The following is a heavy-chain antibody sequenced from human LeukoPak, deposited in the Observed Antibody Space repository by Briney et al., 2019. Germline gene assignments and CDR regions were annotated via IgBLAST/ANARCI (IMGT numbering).Heavy chain of an antibody. CDR3: AKRDCSNTHCYGFDY. CDR1: GFTFSSCV. D-gene: IGHD2-2*01. Sequence: PGGSLRLSCATSGFTFSSCVMAWVRQAPGKGLEWVSSISGSGNSPYYADSVKGRFTISRDNSMNTLSLQMNSLRADDTAVYYCAKRDCSNTHCYGFDYWGQGTLVTVSS. CDR2: ISGSGNSP. V-gene: IGHV3-23*01. J-gene: IGHJ4*02.